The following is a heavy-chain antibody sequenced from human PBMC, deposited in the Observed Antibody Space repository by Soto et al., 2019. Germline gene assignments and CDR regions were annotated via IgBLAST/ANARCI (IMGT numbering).Heavy chain of an antibody. D-gene: IGHD3-3*01. Sequence: VGSLRLSCEASGFTFRSKDMHWVRQAPGKGLDWVATIRHDGSVKDYADSVKGRFTISRDNSKNTLYLEMNTLRAEDTALYYCASKTIDDFDYWGQGTLVTVSS. CDR3: ASKTIDDFDY. CDR1: GFTFRSKD. J-gene: IGHJ4*02. CDR2: IRHDGSVK. V-gene: IGHV3-33*01.